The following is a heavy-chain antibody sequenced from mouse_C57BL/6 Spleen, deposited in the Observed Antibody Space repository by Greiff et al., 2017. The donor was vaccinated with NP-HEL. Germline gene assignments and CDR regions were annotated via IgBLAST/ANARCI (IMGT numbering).Heavy chain of an antibody. J-gene: IGHJ2*01. CDR1: GFNIKDYY. V-gene: IGHV14-2*01. D-gene: IGHD1-1*01. Sequence: VQLQQSGAELVKPGASVKLSCTASGFNIKDYYMHWVKQRTEQGLEWIGRIDPEDGETKYAPKFQGKATITADTSSNPAYLQLSSLTSEDTAVYYCALITTVVATNYFDYWGQGTTLTVSS. CDR3: ALITTVVATNYFDY. CDR2: IDPEDGET.